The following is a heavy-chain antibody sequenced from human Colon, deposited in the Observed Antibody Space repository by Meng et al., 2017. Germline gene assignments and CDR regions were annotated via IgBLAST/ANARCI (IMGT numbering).Heavy chain of an antibody. J-gene: IGHJ4*02. D-gene: IGHD1-1*01. CDR1: GDSISSDIW. Sequence: QVHLQESGPGLGKPLGTLSLTCPVSGDSISSDIWWSWVRQPPGKGLEWIGEVYHRGDTNYNPSLKSRVVISVDRSKNQFSLNLSSVTAADTAVYYCGRDQGRQLINHWGQGTLVTVSS. CDR3: GRDQGRQLINH. CDR2: VYHRGDT. V-gene: IGHV4-4*02.